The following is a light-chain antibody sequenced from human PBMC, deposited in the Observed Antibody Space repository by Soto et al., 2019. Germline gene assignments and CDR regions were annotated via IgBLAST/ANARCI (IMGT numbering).Light chain of an antibody. V-gene: IGLV2-14*01. J-gene: IGLJ1*01. CDR2: DVS. CDR1: SSDFGAYNS. Sequence: QSVLTQPASVSGSPGQSITISCTGTSSDFGAYNSVSWYQQRPGKAPKLMIHDVSNRPSGVSNRFSASKSGNTASLTISGLQAEDEADYYCLSYTSTTTYVFGTGTKVTVL. CDR3: LSYTSTTTYV.